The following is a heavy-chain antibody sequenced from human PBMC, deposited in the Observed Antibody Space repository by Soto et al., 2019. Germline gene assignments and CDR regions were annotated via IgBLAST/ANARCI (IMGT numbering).Heavy chain of an antibody. Sequence: QVQLQESGPGLVKPSETLSLTCTVSGGSISSYYWSWIRQPAGKGLEWIGRIYTSGSTNYNPSLKSRVTMSVDTSKNQFSLKLISVPAADTAVYYCARASYYYDVWNWFDPWGQGTLVNVSS. CDR2: IYTSGST. J-gene: IGHJ5*02. CDR1: GGSISSYY. CDR3: ARASYYYDVWNWFDP. D-gene: IGHD3-22*01. V-gene: IGHV4-4*07.